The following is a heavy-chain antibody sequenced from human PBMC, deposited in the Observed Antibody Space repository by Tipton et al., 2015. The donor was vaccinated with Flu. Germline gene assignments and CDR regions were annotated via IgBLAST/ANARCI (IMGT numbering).Heavy chain of an antibody. D-gene: IGHD3-3*01. CDR3: ARDHPPSITVLGEITDYFGMDV. CDR1: GFIFSSYA. J-gene: IGHJ6*02. Sequence: QLVQSGGGVVQPGRSLRLSCAASGFIFSSYAMSWIRQAPGKGLEWISHISSSGSTINYADSVKGRFTISRDNAKNSLYLQMNSLRAEDTAVYYCARDHPPSITVLGEITDYFGMDVWGQGTTVTVSS. CDR2: ISSSGSTI. V-gene: IGHV3-11*01.